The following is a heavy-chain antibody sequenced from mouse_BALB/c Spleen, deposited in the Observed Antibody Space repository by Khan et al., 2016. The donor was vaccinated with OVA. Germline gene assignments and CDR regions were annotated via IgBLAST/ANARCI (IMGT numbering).Heavy chain of an antibody. CDR1: GYTFTDYN. CDR2: IYPYNGGT. D-gene: IGHD1-1*01. J-gene: IGHJ3*01. V-gene: IGHV1S29*02. CDR3: ARELSYYYGSSPFAY. Sequence: EVQLQESGPELVKPGASVKISCKASGYTFTDYNMHWVKQGHGKSLEWIGYIYPYNGGTGYNQKFKSKATLTVDNSSSTAYMELRSLTSEDSAVYYGARELSYYYGSSPFAYWGQGTLVTVSA.